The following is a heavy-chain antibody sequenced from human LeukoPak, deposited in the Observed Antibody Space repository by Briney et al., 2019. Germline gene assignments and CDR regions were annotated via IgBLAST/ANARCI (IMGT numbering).Heavy chain of an antibody. J-gene: IGHJ6*02. V-gene: IGHV3-23*01. D-gene: IGHD3-10*01. CDR3: AKSGGLSGSGRLAMDV. CDR2: ISGSGGST. CDR1: GFTFSTYA. Sequence: GSLRLSCAASGFTFSTYAMSWVRLAPGKGLEWVSGISGSGGSTYYADSVKGRFTSSRDNSNNTLYVQMNSLGVEDTAVYYCAKSGGLSGSGRLAMDVWGQGTTVTVSS.